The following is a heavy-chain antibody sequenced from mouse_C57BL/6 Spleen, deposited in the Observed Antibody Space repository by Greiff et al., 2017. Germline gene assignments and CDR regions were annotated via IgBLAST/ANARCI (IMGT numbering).Heavy chain of an antibody. CDR2: IRSKSNYYTT. CDR3: ERHPRGSGYGYAMDY. V-gene: IGHV10-1*01. D-gene: IGHD1-1*01. CDR1: GFSFNTYA. Sequence: DVLLVESGGGLVQPTGSLKLSCAASGFSFNTYAMNWVRQAPGQGLEWVAHIRSKSNYYTTYYADSVKDRFTISRDESESMLYLQMHTLKTEDTAREYCERHPRGSGYGYAMDYWGQGTSVTVSA. J-gene: IGHJ4*01.